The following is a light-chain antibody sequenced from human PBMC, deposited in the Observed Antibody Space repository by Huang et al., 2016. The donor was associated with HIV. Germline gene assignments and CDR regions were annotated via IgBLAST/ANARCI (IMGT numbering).Light chain of an antibody. CDR2: WAS. Sequence: INCKSSQSVLYSSNNKNYLAWYQQKPGQPPKLLIYWASTRESGVPDRFSGSGSGTDFTLTISSLQAEDVAVYYCQQYYSTLTFGGGTKVEIK. CDR3: QQYYSTLT. V-gene: IGKV4-1*01. J-gene: IGKJ4*01. CDR1: QSVLYSSNNKNY.